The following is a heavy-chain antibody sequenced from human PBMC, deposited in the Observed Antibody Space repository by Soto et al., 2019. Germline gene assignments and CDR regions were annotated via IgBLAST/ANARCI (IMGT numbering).Heavy chain of an antibody. CDR2: INPSGGST. D-gene: IGHD3-10*01. CDR3: ATCGFGELGYYYYYMDV. V-gene: IGHV1-46*03. CDR1: GYTFTSYY. J-gene: IGHJ6*03. Sequence: QVQLVQSGAEVKKPGASVKVSCKASGYTFTSYYMHWVRQAPGQGLAWMGIINPSGGSTSYAQKFQGRVTMTRDTSTSTVYMELSSLRSEDTAVYYCATCGFGELGYYYYYMDVWGKGTTVTVSS.